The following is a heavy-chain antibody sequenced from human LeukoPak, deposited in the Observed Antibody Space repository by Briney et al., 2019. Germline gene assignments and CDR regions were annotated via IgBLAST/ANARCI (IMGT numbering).Heavy chain of an antibody. CDR2: IYYSGST. J-gene: IGHJ4*02. V-gene: IGHV4-59*01. Sequence: SETLSLTCTVSVSGDSISNYYWSWIRQPPGKGLEWIGYIYYSGSTNYNPSLKSRVTISVDTSKNQFSLKLSSVTAADTAVYHCARGGDYSGYYFDYWGQGILVTVSS. D-gene: IGHD3-22*01. CDR1: GDSISNYY. CDR3: ARGGDYSGYYFDY.